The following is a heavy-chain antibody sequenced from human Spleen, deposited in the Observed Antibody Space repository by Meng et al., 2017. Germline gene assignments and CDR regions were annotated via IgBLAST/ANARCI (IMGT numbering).Heavy chain of an antibody. Sequence: EVQLVESGGVVVQPGGSLRLSCAASGFSFSTYWMHRVRQAPGKGLVWVSRINSDGSSTTYADSVKGRFTISRDNAKNTLYLQMNSLRAEDTAIYYCVDSNFDYWGQGTLVTVSS. CDR2: INSDGSST. CDR3: VDSNFDY. V-gene: IGHV3-74*02. J-gene: IGHJ4*02. CDR1: GFSFSTYW. D-gene: IGHD4-11*01.